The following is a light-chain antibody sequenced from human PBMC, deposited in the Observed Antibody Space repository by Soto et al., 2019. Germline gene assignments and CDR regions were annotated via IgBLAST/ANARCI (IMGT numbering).Light chain of an antibody. V-gene: IGLV2-14*01. J-gene: IGLJ2*01. CDR3: SSYTTSSTPL. Sequence: QSVLTQPASVSGSPGQSVTISCTGTSSDIGAYNYVSWYQQHPGKAPKLMIYEVSDRPSGVSTRFSGSKSGNTASLTISGLQAEDEADYYCSSYTTSSTPLFGGGTKLTVL. CDR2: EVS. CDR1: SSDIGAYNY.